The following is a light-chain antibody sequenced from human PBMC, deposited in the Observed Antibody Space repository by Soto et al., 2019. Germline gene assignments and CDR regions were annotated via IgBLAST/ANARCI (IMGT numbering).Light chain of an antibody. J-gene: IGKJ2*01. Sequence: EMVLTQSPGTLSLSPGERATLSCRASQSVSSSYLAWYQQKPGQAPRLLISGASSTATGIPDRFIGSGSGTDFTLSISRREPEDFAVYYCQQYGSSPLTFGQGTKLDIK. CDR2: GAS. CDR1: QSVSSSY. CDR3: QQYGSSPLT. V-gene: IGKV3-20*01.